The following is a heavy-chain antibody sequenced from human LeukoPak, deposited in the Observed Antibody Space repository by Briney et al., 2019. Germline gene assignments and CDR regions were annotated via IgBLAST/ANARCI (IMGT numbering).Heavy chain of an antibody. D-gene: IGHD6-19*01. CDR1: IGSISSSKW. J-gene: IGHJ4*02. V-gene: IGHV4-4*02. CDR2: IYLYGTT. Sequence: SETLSLTCSVSIGSISSSKWWSWVRQSPVKGLEWIGEIYLYGTTNYNPSFTSRVTMSVDRSRNQFSLKLTSVTAADTAVYYCAGERGEEYSSGWYKRNYFDNWGQGIRVTVSS. CDR3: AGERGEEYSSGWYKRNYFDN.